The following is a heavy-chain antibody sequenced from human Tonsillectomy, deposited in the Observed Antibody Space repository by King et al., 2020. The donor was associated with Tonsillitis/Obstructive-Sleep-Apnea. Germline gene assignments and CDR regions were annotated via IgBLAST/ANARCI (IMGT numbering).Heavy chain of an antibody. CDR1: GFTFDDYT. J-gene: IGHJ4*02. D-gene: IGHD1-26*01. CDR2: ISWDGGST. CDR3: AKGEVGAIDY. Sequence: VQLVESGGVVVQPGGSLRLSCAASGFTFDDYTMHWVRHAPGKGLEWVSLISWDGGSTYYADSMKGRFTISRDNSKNSLYLQMNSLRTEDTALYYCAKGEVGAIDYWGQGTLVTVSS. V-gene: IGHV3-43*01.